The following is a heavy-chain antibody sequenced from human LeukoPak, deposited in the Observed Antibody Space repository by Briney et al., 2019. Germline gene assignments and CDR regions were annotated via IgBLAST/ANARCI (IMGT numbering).Heavy chain of an antibody. CDR2: IYYSGST. J-gene: IGHJ5*02. D-gene: IGHD2-2*01. Sequence: PSETLSLTCTVSGGSISSGDYYWRWIRQPPGKGLEWIGYIYYSGSTYYNPSLKSRVTISVAISKNQFSLKLSSVTAADTAVYYCACATLDCSSTSCYGIDDWFDPWGQGTLVTVSS. V-gene: IGHV4-30-4*08. CDR1: GGSISSGDYY. CDR3: ACATLDCSSTSCYGIDDWFDP.